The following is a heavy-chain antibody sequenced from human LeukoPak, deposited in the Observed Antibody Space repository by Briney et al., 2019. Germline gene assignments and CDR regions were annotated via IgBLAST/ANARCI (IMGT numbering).Heavy chain of an antibody. D-gene: IGHD2-21*02. J-gene: IGHJ4*02. Sequence: GGSLRLSCAASGFTFSTYWMYWVRHAPGKGLVWVSRINSNGSSTDYADSVKGRFAISRDNAKNTLYLQMNSLRAEDTAVYYCARDPHCGGDCYFYSWGQGTLVTFSS. V-gene: IGHV3-74*01. CDR1: GFTFSTYW. CDR2: INSNGSST. CDR3: ARDPHCGGDCYFYS.